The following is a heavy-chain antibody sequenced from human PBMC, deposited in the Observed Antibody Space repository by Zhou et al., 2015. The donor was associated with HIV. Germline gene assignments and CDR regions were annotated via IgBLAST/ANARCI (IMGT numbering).Heavy chain of an antibody. Sequence: QVQLVQSGTEVKKPGSSVKVSCKASGGTFSSYAISWVRQAPGQGLEWMGGIIPMFDIENHAQKFRGRLTLTADKSTGAAYMELSSLRSEDAAVYYCARGEKIGDSGAFDIWGQGTMVTVSS. D-gene: IGHD6-13*01. CDR2: IIPMFDIE. J-gene: IGHJ3*02. CDR1: GGTFSSYA. V-gene: IGHV1-69*17. CDR3: ARGEKIGDSGAFDI.